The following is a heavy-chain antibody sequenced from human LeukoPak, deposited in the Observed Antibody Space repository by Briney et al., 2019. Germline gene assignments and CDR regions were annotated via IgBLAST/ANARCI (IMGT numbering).Heavy chain of an antibody. CDR2: IWYDGSNK. V-gene: IGHV3-33*01. Sequence: GGSLRLSCAASGFTFRNHGMHWVRQAPGKGLEWVAVIWYDGSNKYYADSVKGRFTFSRDNSKNTLSLQMDSLRAEDTALYYCARDRGSYYIDFWGQGTPVTVSS. D-gene: IGHD1-1*01. J-gene: IGHJ4*02. CDR3: ARDRGSYYIDF. CDR1: GFTFRNHG.